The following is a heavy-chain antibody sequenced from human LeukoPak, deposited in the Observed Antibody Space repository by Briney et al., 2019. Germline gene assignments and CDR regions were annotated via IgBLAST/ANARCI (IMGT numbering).Heavy chain of an antibody. CDR2: IWYDGSNK. CDR1: GFSFSIYS. CDR3: ARDGYSSSWLVPTTYYYYYYGMDV. Sequence: GGSLRLSCAASGFSFSIYSMSWVRQAPGKGLEWVAVIWYDGSNKYYADSVKGRFTISRDNSKNTLYLQMNSLRAEDTAVYYCARDGYSSSWLVPTTYYYYYYGMDVWGQGTTVTVSS. V-gene: IGHV3-33*08. D-gene: IGHD6-13*01. J-gene: IGHJ6*02.